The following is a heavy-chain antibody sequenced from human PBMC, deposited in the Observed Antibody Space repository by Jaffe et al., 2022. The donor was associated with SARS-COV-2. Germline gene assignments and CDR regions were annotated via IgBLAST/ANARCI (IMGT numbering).Heavy chain of an antibody. CDR2: ISYDGSNK. CDR3: AKVGAIFALLDAFDI. V-gene: IGHV3-30*18. D-gene: IGHD1-26*01. Sequence: QVQLVESGGGVVQPGRSLRLSCAASGFTFSSYGMHWVRQAPGKGLEWVAVISYDGSNKYYADSVKGRFTISRDNSKNTLYLQMNSLRAEDTAVYYCAKVGAIFALLDAFDIWGQGTMVTVSS. CDR1: GFTFSSYG. J-gene: IGHJ3*02.